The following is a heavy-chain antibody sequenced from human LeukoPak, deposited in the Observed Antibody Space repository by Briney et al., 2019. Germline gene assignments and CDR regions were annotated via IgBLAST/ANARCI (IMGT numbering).Heavy chain of an antibody. D-gene: IGHD5-18*01. V-gene: IGHV4-39*01. CDR2: ISYSGTT. J-gene: IGHJ4*02. CDR3: ARTWIPAPFDY. Sequence: SETLSLTCTVSGXSIGSRSXXWXXXRXPXGKGLELIGSISYSGTTYHNPPLKSRVTISVDTSKTHLSLRMSSMTAADTAVYYCARTWIPAPFDYWGQGTLVTVSS. CDR1: GXSIGSRSXX.